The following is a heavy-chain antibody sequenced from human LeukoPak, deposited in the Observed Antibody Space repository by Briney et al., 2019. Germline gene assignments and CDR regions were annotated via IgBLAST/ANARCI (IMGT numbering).Heavy chain of an antibody. CDR3: AKDLVLGGTTGFDY. Sequence: PGGSLRLSCAASGFTFDDYAMHWVRQAPGKGLEWVSGISWNSGSIGYADSAKGRFTISRDNAKNSLYLQMNSLRAEGTALYYCAKDLVLGGTTGFDYWGQGTLVTVSS. V-gene: IGHV3-9*01. J-gene: IGHJ4*02. CDR2: ISWNSGSI. D-gene: IGHD3-16*01. CDR1: GFTFDDYA.